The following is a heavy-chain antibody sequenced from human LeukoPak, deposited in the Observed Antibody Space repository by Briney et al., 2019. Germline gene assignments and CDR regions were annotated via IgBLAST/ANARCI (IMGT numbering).Heavy chain of an antibody. V-gene: IGHV4-4*07. D-gene: IGHD6-6*01. CDR2: ISTSGTT. Sequence: PSETLSLTCTVSGGSVNNYYWSWIRQPAGKGLEWIGRISTSGTTNYNPSLKSRVTISVDTSKNQFSLKLSSVTAADTAVYYCARGGRDTNNIAARRLDYWGQGTLVTVSS. CDR3: ARGGRDTNNIAARRLDY. CDR1: GGSVNNYY. J-gene: IGHJ4*02.